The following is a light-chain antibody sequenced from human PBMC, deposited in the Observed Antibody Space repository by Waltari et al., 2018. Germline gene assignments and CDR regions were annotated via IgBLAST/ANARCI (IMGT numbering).Light chain of an antibody. CDR1: RNLLYSPNNKNY. CDR3: QQYYANPRT. CDR2: WAS. Sequence: DYVMTQSPDSVAVSLGERATINCKSSRNLLYSPNNKNYLAWFQQKAGQPPKLLIYWASSRESGVPDRFSGSGSGSDFTLTISSLQAEDVAVYYCQQYYANPRTFGQGTRVEI. J-gene: IGKJ1*01. V-gene: IGKV4-1*01.